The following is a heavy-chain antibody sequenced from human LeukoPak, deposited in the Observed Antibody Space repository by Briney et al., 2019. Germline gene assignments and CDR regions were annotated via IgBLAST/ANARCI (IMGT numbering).Heavy chain of an antibody. Sequence: SQTLSLTCTVSGGSISSGDYYWSWIRQPPGKGLEWIGYIYYSGSTYYNPSLKSRVTISVDTSKNQFSLKLSSVTAADTAVYYCARESAPGGYDSSGYAFDVWGQGTMVTVSS. CDR3: ARESAPGGYDSSGYAFDV. V-gene: IGHV4-30-4*01. J-gene: IGHJ3*01. CDR1: GGSISSGDYY. D-gene: IGHD3-22*01. CDR2: IYYSGST.